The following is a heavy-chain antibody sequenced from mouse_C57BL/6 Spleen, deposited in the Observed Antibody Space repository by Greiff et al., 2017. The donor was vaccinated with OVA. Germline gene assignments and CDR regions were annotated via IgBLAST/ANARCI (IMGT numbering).Heavy chain of an antibody. CDR2: INPSTGGT. V-gene: IGHV1-42*01. J-gene: IGHJ1*01. Sequence: VQLQQSGPELVKPGASVKISCKASGYSFTGYYMNWVKQSPEKGLEWIGEINPSTGGTTYNQKFKAKATLTVDKSSSTAYMQLKSLTSEDSAVYYCARWRYSYSGAMDDWGPGTTVTVSS. D-gene: IGHD2-12*01. CDR3: ARWRYSYSGAMDD. CDR1: GYSFTGYY.